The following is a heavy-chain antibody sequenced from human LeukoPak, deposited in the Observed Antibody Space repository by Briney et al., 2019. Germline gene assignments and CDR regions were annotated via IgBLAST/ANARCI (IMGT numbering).Heavy chain of an antibody. D-gene: IGHD3-22*01. CDR2: XXGSGXST. CDR3: AKGRGITMIVVVSPLDY. CDR1: GFTFSSYA. J-gene: IGHJ4*02. V-gene: IGHV3-23*01. Sequence: GGSLRLFCAASGFTFSSYAXXXXXXAXXXXXXXXXAXXGSGXSTYYADSVKGXXXXSRDNSKNTLYLQMNSLRAEDTAVYYCAKGRGITMIVVVSPLDYWGQGTLVTVSS.